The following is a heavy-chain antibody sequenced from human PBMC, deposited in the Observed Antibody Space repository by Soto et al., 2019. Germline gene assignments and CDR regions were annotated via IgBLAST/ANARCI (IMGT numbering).Heavy chain of an antibody. CDR3: ATHPVVVVAAIVYWYFDL. V-gene: IGHV1-69*06. D-gene: IGHD2-15*01. CDR1: GGTFSSYA. J-gene: IGHJ2*01. CDR2: IIPIFGTA. Sequence: QVQLVQSGAEVKKPGSSVKVSCKASGGTFSSYAISWVRQAPGQGLEWMGGIIPIFGTAHYAQKFQGRVTITADKSTSTAYMELSSLRSEDTAVYYCATHPVVVVAAIVYWYFDLWGRGTLVTVSS.